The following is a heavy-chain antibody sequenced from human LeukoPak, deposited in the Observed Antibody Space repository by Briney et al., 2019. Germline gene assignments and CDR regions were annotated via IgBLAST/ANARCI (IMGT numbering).Heavy chain of an antibody. J-gene: IGHJ4*02. Sequence: ASVKVSCKVSGYALTEISMHWVRQAPGQGLEWMGIINPSGGSTSYAQKFQGRVTMTRDTSTSTVYMELSSLRSEDTAVYYCARGYGDYPAHFDYWGQGTLVTVSS. D-gene: IGHD4-17*01. CDR3: ARGYGDYPAHFDY. CDR2: INPSGGST. CDR1: GYALTEIS. V-gene: IGHV1-46*01.